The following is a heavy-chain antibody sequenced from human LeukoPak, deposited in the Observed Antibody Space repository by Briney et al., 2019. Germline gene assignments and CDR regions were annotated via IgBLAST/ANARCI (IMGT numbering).Heavy chain of an antibody. CDR1: GYSISRGYY. CDR2: VYHTGST. J-gene: IGHJ4*02. D-gene: IGHD3-10*01. CDR3: ARAGWIITSGIDY. V-gene: IGHV4-38-2*01. Sequence: SETLSLTCAVCGYSISRGYYWALIRQPPGKGLEWIGTVYHTGSTYYNPSLDSRVTISVDTSKNEFSLNLKSVTAADTAVYYCARAGWIITSGIDYWGQGALVTVSS.